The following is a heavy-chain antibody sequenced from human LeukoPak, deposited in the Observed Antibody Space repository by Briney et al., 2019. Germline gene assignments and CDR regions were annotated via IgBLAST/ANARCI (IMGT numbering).Heavy chain of an antibody. J-gene: IGHJ4*02. D-gene: IGHD1-20*01. Sequence: GGSLRLSCVASGFTFSSFTMNWVRQAPGKGLEWVSSISSSSDYIYYADSVKGRFTISRDNAKNSLYLQMNSLRAEDTAVYYCARDSYNWNDGGADYWGQGTLVTVSS. V-gene: IGHV3-21*01. CDR2: ISSSSDYI. CDR1: GFTFSSFT. CDR3: ARDSYNWNDGGADY.